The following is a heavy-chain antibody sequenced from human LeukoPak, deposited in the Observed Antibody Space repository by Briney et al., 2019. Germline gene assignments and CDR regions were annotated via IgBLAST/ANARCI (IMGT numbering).Heavy chain of an antibody. CDR1: GFTFSSYW. V-gene: IGHV3-21*01. CDR2: ISSSSSYI. CDR3: ASEPLVGVITTGPDAFDI. J-gene: IGHJ3*02. D-gene: IGHD3-22*01. Sequence: GGSLRLSCAASGFTFSSYWMSWVRQAPGKGLEWVSSISSSSSYIYYADSVKGRFTISRDNAKNSLYLQMNSLRAEDTAVYYCASEPLVGVITTGPDAFDIWGQGTMVTVSS.